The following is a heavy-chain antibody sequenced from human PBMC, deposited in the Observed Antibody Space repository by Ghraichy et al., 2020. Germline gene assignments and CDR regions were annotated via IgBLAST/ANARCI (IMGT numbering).Heavy chain of an antibody. CDR3: ARDLPYGDYGDQLDY. D-gene: IGHD4-17*01. J-gene: IGHJ4*02. Sequence: ASVKVSCKASTYTFATYGLNWVRHAPGQGLEWMGWISAYNGNTNYAQKFQGRVTLTTDTSTSTAYMELRSLRSDDTAVYYCARDLPYGDYGDQLDYWGQGTLVTVSS. V-gene: IGHV1-18*01. CDR2: ISAYNGNT. CDR1: TYTFATYG.